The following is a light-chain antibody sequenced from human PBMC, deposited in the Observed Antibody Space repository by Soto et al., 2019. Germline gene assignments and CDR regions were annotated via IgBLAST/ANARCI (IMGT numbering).Light chain of an antibody. V-gene: IGLV2-14*01. CDR3: CSYTTSNTRQIV. J-gene: IGLJ1*01. Sequence: QPALTQPASVSGSPGQSITISCTGTSSDVVGYNYVSWYQQQPGKAPKFMIYDVTNRPSGVSNRFSGSKSGNTASLTISGLQAEDEADYYCCSYTTSNTRQIVFGTGTKVTVL. CDR2: DVT. CDR1: SSDVVGYNY.